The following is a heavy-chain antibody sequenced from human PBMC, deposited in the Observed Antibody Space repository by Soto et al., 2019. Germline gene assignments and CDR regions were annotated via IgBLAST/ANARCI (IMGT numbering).Heavy chain of an antibody. CDR2: IIPIFGTA. Sequence: QVQLVQSGAEVKKPGSSVKVSCKASGGTFSSYAISWVRQAPGQGLEWMGGIIPIFGTANYAQKFQGRVTITADESTSTDYMELSSLRSEDTAVYYCASKLSVAAADNWYFDLWGRGTLVTVSS. D-gene: IGHD6-13*01. CDR1: GGTFSSYA. V-gene: IGHV1-69*01. J-gene: IGHJ2*01. CDR3: ASKLSVAAADNWYFDL.